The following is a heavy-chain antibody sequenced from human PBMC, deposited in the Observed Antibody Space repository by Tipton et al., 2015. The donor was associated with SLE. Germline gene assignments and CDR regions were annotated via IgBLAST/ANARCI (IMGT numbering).Heavy chain of an antibody. Sequence: TLSLTCTVSGGSINNTSSYWGFIRLPPGKGLEWIGSIYYSGTTYYNPSLKSRLRMSVDTSKNEFSLSLRSVTAADTAVYYCTRERTYIAVAADWGQGALVTVSS. CDR3: TRERTYIAVAAD. CDR2: IYYSGTT. CDR1: GGSINNTSSY. J-gene: IGHJ4*02. D-gene: IGHD6-19*01. V-gene: IGHV4-39*07.